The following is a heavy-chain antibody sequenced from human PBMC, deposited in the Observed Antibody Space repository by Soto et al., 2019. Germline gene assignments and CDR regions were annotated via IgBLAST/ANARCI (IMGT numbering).Heavy chain of an antibody. CDR3: ARVGVAARPTYGMDV. V-gene: IGHV1-18*04. Sequence: QVQLVQSGAEVKKPGAAVTVSCKASGYTFTSYGISWVRQAPGQGLEWMGWISAYNGNTNYAQKLQGRVTMTTDTSTSTAYMELRSRRSADTAVYYCARVGVAARPTYGMDVWGQGTTFTVSS. CDR1: GYTFTSYG. CDR2: ISAYNGNT. J-gene: IGHJ6*02. D-gene: IGHD6-6*01.